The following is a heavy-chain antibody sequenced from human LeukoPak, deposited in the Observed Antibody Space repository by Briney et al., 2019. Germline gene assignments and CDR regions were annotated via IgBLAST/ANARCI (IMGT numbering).Heavy chain of an antibody. J-gene: IGHJ5*02. CDR3: AREHRSSIAAAGTPYNWFDP. CDR2: INPSGGST. Sequence: APVKVSCKASGYTFTSYYMHWVRQAPGQGLEWMGIINPSGGSTSYAQKFQGRVTMTRDTSTSTVYMELSSLRSEDTAVYYCAREHRSSIAAAGTPYNWFDPWGQGTLVTVSS. CDR1: GYTFTSYY. V-gene: IGHV1-46*01. D-gene: IGHD6-13*01.